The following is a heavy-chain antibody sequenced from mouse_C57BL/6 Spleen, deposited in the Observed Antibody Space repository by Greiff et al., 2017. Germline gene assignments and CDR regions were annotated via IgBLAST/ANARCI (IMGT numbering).Heavy chain of an antibody. CDR1: GYAFSSYW. CDR3: ARDKAMDY. J-gene: IGHJ4*01. CDR2: IYPGDGDT. V-gene: IGHV1-80*01. Sequence: VKLVESGAELVKPGASVKISCKASGYAFSSYWLNWVKQRPGKGLEWIGQIYPGDGDTNYNGKFKGKATLTADKSSSTAYMQLSSLTSEDSAVYFCARDKAMDYWGQGTSVTVSS.